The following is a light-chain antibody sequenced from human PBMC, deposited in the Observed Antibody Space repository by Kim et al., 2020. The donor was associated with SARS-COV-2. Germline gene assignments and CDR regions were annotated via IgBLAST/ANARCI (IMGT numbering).Light chain of an antibody. Sequence: PGERASLSCRASQSVSSSYLAWYQQKPGQAPRLLIYGVSSRATGIPDRFSGSGSGTDFTLTISRLEPEDFAVYYCQQYGSSPPYTFGQGTKLEI. CDR3: QQYGSSPPYT. CDR2: GVS. CDR1: QSVSSSY. V-gene: IGKV3-20*01. J-gene: IGKJ2*01.